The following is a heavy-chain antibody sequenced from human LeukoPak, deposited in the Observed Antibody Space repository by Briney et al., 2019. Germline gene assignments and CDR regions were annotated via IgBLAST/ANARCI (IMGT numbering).Heavy chain of an antibody. CDR3: ATAPHYFDSSNYFDS. CDR2: IIPIFGTA. V-gene: IGHV1-69*05. D-gene: IGHD3-22*01. Sequence: ASVNVSCKASGGTFSSYAVSWVRQAPGQGLEWMGGIIPIFGTANYARNFQDRVTITRDESTTTAYLELSSLRSEDTAVYYCATAPHYFDSSNYFDSWGQGTLVTVSS. J-gene: IGHJ4*02. CDR1: GGTFSSYA.